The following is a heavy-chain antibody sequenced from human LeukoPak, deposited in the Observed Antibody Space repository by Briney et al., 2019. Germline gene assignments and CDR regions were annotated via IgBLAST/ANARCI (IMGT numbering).Heavy chain of an antibody. J-gene: IGHJ5*02. Sequence: PETLSLTCAVYGGSFSGYYWSWIRQPPGKGLEWIGEINHSGSTNYNPSLKSRVTISVDTSKNQFSLKLSSVTAADTAVYYCARLRGAGLSETWGQGTLVTVSS. CDR1: GGSFSGYY. CDR2: INHSGST. CDR3: ARLRGAGLSET. D-gene: IGHD6-19*01. V-gene: IGHV4-34*01.